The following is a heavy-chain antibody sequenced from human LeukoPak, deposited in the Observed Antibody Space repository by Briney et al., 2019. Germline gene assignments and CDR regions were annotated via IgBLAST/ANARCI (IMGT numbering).Heavy chain of an antibody. CDR3: ASIMITFGGAKGAFDI. D-gene: IGHD3-16*01. Sequence: GFSVTVSCKASGYTFTGYYMHWVRQAPGQGLEWMGWINPNSGGTNYAQKFQGRVTMTRDTSISTAYMELSRLRSDDTAVYYCASIMITFGGAKGAFDIWGNGTMVTVSS. CDR2: INPNSGGT. V-gene: IGHV1-2*02. J-gene: IGHJ3*02. CDR1: GYTFTGYY.